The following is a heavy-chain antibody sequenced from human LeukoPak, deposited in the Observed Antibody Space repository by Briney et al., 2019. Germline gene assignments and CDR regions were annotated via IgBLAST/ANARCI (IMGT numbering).Heavy chain of an antibody. CDR1: GYTFASYG. J-gene: IGHJ3*02. D-gene: IGHD1-26*01. V-gene: IGHV1-18*01. CDR3: ATDHTGSYSGTDAFDI. Sequence: ASVKVSCKASGYTFASYGVSWVRQAPGQGLEWMGWISAYNGNTNYAQKLHGRVTMTTDTSPSTAYMELRSLRSDDTAVYYSATDHTGSYSGTDAFDIWGQGTMVTVSS. CDR2: ISAYNGNT.